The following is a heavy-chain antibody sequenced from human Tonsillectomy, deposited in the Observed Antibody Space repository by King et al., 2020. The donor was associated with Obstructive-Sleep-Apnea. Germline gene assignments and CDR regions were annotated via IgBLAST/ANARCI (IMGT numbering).Heavy chain of an antibody. J-gene: IGHJ4*02. CDR3: ARTARTYDILTGPSYFDY. CDR1: GGSINSYY. V-gene: IGHV4-59*01. CDR2: IYYSGST. D-gene: IGHD3-9*01. Sequence: VQLQESGPGLVKPSETLSLTCTVSGGSINSYYWSWIRQPPGKGLEWIGYIYYSGSTNYNPSLKSRVIISLDTSKTQFSLKLNSVTAADAAVYYCARTARTYDILTGPSYFDYWGQGTLVTVSS.